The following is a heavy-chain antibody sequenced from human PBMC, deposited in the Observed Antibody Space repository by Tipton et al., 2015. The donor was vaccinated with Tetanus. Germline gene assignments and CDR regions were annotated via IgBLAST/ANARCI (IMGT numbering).Heavy chain of an antibody. Sequence: RSLRLSCAASGFTFDDYAMHWARQAPGKGLEWVSSISWNSGSIGYADSVKGRFTISRDNAKNSLYLQMNSLRAEDTALYYCAKVVAGTEGYGYFHHWGQGTLVTVSS. CDR2: ISWNSGSI. D-gene: IGHD6-19*01. J-gene: IGHJ1*01. CDR1: GFTFDDYA. CDR3: AKVVAGTEGYGYFHH. V-gene: IGHV3-9*01.